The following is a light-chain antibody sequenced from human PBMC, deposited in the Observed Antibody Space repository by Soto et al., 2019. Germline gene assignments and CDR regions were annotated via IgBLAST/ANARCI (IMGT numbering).Light chain of an antibody. Sequence: DIVMTQSPDSLAVSLGERATMNCKCSRSVLYKSNNKNHLAWYQQKPGQPPQLIIYWASTRESGVPERFSGSGSGTDFTLTISSLEAEDVAFYWCQQYFDLPFTFGGGTKV. CDR3: QQYFDLPFT. CDR2: WAS. CDR1: RSVLYKSNNKNH. V-gene: IGKV4-1*01. J-gene: IGKJ4*01.